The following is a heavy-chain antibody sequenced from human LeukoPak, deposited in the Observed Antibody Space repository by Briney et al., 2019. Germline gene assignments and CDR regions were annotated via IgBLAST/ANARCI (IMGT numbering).Heavy chain of an antibody. V-gene: IGHV6-1*01. CDR3: ARGFYSGTYAGAFDI. CDR2: TYYRSKWYY. Sequence: SQTLSLTCAISGDSVSSDSAAWNWIRQSPSRGLEWLGSTYYRSKWYYDYALSVTSRISLNSDTSWNQFSLQLKSVTPEDTAVYYCARGFYSGTYAGAFDIWGQGTVVTVSS. D-gene: IGHD1-26*01. CDR1: GDSVSSDSAA. J-gene: IGHJ3*02.